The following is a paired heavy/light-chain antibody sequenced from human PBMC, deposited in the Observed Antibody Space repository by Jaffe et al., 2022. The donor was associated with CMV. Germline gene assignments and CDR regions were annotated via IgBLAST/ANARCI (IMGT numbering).Light chain of an antibody. CDR1: QSVSSN. V-gene: IGKV3-15*01. J-gene: IGKJ1*01. CDR2: GAS. Sequence: EIVMTQSPATLSVSPGERATLSCRASQSVSSNLAWYQQKPGQAPRLLIYGASTRATGIPARFSGSGSGTEFTLTISSLQSEDFAVYYCQQYNNWPPTWTFGQGTKVEIK. CDR3: QQYNNWPPTWT.
Heavy chain of an antibody. CDR2: IYYSGST. V-gene: IGHV4-59*08. CDR1: GGSISSYY. D-gene: IGHD3-9*01. J-gene: IGHJ4*02. CDR3: ARHPPYDILTGYYWRQLLGYFDY. Sequence: QVQLQESGPGLVKPSETLSLTCTVSGGSISSYYWSWIRQPPGKGLEWIGYIYYSGSTNYNPSLKSRVTISVDTSKNQFSLKLSSVTAADTAVYYCARHPPYDILTGYYWRQLLGYFDYWGQGTLVTVSS.